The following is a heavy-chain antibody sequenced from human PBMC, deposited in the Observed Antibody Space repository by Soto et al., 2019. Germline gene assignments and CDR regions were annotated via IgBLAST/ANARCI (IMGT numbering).Heavy chain of an antibody. J-gene: IGHJ4*02. CDR1: GFTFSSYG. CDR2: IWYDGSNK. CDR3: ARDPTIFGVVNNGVDY. V-gene: IGHV3-33*01. D-gene: IGHD3-3*01. Sequence: GGSLRLSCAASGFTFSSYGMHWVRQAPGKGLEWVAVIWYDGSNKYYADSVKGRFTISRDNSKNTLYLQMNSLRAEDTAVYYCARDPTIFGVVNNGVDYWGQGTLVTVSS.